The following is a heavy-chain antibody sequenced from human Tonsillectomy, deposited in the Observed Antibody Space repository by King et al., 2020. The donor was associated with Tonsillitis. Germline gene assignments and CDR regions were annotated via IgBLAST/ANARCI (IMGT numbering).Heavy chain of an antibody. CDR1: GFPFNNYA. Sequence: VQLVESGGGLVQPGGSLRLSCAASGFPFNNYAMSGVRQPPGKGLEWVSAISGSGGSTYYADSVKGRFTISRDNSKNTQYLQMNSLRVEDTAVYYCAKELGDEVGDGFDIWGQGTMVTVSS. V-gene: IGHV3-23*04. CDR2: ISGSGGST. CDR3: AKELGDEVGDGFDI. J-gene: IGHJ3*02. D-gene: IGHD1-26*01.